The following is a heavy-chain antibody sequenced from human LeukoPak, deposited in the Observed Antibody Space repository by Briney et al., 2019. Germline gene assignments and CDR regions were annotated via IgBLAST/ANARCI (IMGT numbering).Heavy chain of an antibody. V-gene: IGHV1-2*02. J-gene: IGHJ5*02. D-gene: IGHD2-2*01. CDR1: AYRFISHY. Sequence: GASVRVSFTSSAYRFISHYLQWVRQAPGLGHEWMGWMHVRNENTRYAEKFQGRVTMTRDTSISTAYMEMSRLRSDDTAVYYCARVGEGGYQLPRQDKWFDPWGQGTLVTVSS. CDR2: MHVRNENT. CDR3: ARVGEGGYQLPRQDKWFDP.